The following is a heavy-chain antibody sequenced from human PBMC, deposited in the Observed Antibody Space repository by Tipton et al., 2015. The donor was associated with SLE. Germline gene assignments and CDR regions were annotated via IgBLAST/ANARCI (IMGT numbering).Heavy chain of an antibody. Sequence: TLSLTCTVSGYSIGSGYYWGWIRQPPGKGLEWIGSMYHSGDTFYNPSLKSRLTISMDKSKNQYSLKLSSVTAAGTAVYYCARTGDGHYNYYYYMDVWGTGTTVIVSS. CDR3: ARTGDGHYNYYYYMDV. D-gene: IGHD1-1*01. V-gene: IGHV4-38-2*02. J-gene: IGHJ6*03. CDR1: GYSIGSGYY. CDR2: MYHSGDT.